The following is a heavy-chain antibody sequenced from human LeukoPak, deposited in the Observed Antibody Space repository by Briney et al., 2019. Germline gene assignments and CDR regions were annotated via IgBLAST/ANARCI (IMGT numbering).Heavy chain of an antibody. V-gene: IGHV3-30*18. J-gene: IGHJ4*02. CDR3: AKGSSWAD. CDR2: ISYDGSNK. Sequence: GRSLRLSCAASGFTFSSYGMHWVRQAPGKGLEWVAVISYDGSNKYYADSVKGRFTISRDNSKNTLYLQMNSLRAEDTAVYYCAKGSSWADWGQGTLDTVSS. D-gene: IGHD6-13*01. CDR1: GFTFSSYG.